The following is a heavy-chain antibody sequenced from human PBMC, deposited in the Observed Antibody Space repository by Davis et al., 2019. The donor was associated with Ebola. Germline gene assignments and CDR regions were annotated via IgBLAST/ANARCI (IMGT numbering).Heavy chain of an antibody. V-gene: IGHV3-23*01. CDR3: ARVQNYDFWSGLGY. CDR1: EFTFSSYA. Sequence: PGGSLRLSCVASEFTFSSYAMSWVRQAPGKGLEWVSAISGSGGSTYYAVSVKGRFIVSRDNSKNTLSLQMNSLRGEDTAVYYCARVQNYDFWSGLGYWGQGVLVTVSS. CDR2: ISGSGGST. J-gene: IGHJ4*02. D-gene: IGHD3-3*01.